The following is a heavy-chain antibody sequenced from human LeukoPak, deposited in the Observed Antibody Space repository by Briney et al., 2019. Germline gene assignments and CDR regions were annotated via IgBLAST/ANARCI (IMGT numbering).Heavy chain of an antibody. V-gene: IGHV3-7*03. Sequence: GGSLRLSCAASGFTFSSDWMSWVRQAPGKGLEWVANIKQDGSEKYYVDSVKGRFTISRDNSKNTLYLQMNSLTAEDTAVYYCARVTGPTSTVVRGVIIPAFDYWGQGTLVTVSS. CDR2: IKQDGSEK. CDR1: GFTFSSDW. J-gene: IGHJ4*02. D-gene: IGHD3-10*01. CDR3: ARVTGPTSTVVRGVIIPAFDY.